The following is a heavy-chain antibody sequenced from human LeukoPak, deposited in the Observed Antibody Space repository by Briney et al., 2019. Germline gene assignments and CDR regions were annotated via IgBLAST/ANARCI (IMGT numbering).Heavy chain of an antibody. D-gene: IGHD5-12*01. Sequence: GSSVKVSCKALGSAFSGYTITWVPQAAGQGLEWVGGIITNLASTNYAQKFPGRVTISADDSTSTAYMQLRSLTSEDTAFYYCALAFSGYDRWFPEPPDQWGQGTLVTVSS. CDR2: IITNLAST. CDR1: GSAFSGYT. V-gene: IGHV1-69*01. J-gene: IGHJ4*02. CDR3: ALAFSGYDRWFPEPPDQ.